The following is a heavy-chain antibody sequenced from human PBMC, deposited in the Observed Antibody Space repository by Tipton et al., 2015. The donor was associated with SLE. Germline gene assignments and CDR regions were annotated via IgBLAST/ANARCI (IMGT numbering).Heavy chain of an antibody. Sequence: GSLRLSCAASGFTFSSYGMHWVRQAPGKGLEWVAFIRYDGSNKYYADSVKGRFTISRDNSKNTLYLQMNSLRAEDTAVYYCAKDQSMIVVVSYFDYWGQGTLVTVSS. CDR3: AKDQSMIVVVSYFDY. CDR1: GFTFSSYG. D-gene: IGHD3-22*01. V-gene: IGHV3-30*02. J-gene: IGHJ4*02. CDR2: IRYDGSNK.